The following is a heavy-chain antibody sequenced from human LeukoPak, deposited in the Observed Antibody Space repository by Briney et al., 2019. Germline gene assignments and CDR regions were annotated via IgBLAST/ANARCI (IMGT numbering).Heavy chain of an antibody. V-gene: IGHV3-21*01. CDR1: GFTFSSYS. D-gene: IGHD6-13*01. CDR3: AREKLLGLYSSSWGDAFDI. J-gene: IGHJ3*02. Sequence: GGSLRLSCAASGFTFSSYSMNWVRQAPGKGLEWVSSISSSSSYIYYADSVKGRFTISRDNAKNSLYLQMNSLRAEDTAVYYCAREKLLGLYSSSWGDAFDIWGQGTMVTVSS. CDR2: ISSSSSYI.